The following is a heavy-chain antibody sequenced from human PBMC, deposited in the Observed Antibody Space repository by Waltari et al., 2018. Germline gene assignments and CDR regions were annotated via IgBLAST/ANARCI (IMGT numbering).Heavy chain of an antibody. CDR2: IDFGDSDT. Sequence: EVQLVQSGAEVKKSGESLKISCKGSGYSFTNYWIGWVRQMTGKGLEWLGIIDFGDSDTKYGPAFQGQVTISADRSINSAYRQWSVLQASDTAIYYCASTPVGYNSGWDRNDWGQGTLVTVSA. J-gene: IGHJ4*02. D-gene: IGHD6-19*01. V-gene: IGHV5-51*01. CDR3: ASTPVGYNSGWDRND. CDR1: GYSFTNYW.